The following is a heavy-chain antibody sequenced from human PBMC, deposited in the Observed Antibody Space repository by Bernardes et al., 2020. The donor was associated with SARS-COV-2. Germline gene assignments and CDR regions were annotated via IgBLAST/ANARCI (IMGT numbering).Heavy chain of an antibody. CDR1: GYSFTSYG. Sequence: ASVKVSCKASGYSFTSYGISWVRQAPGQGLEWMGWISADKGNTNYAQNLQGRVTMTTDTSTNTAYMELRSLRSDDTAVYDCATVVGYSYGGGWFDPWGQGTLVTVSS. CDR3: ATVVGYSYGGGWFDP. J-gene: IGHJ5*02. V-gene: IGHV1-18*01. D-gene: IGHD5-18*01. CDR2: ISADKGNT.